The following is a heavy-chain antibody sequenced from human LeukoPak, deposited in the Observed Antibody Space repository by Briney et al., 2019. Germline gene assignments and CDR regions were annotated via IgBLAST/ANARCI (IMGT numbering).Heavy chain of an antibody. J-gene: IGHJ6*03. CDR1: GFTFSNYA. CDR3: AKDIDYYMDV. CDR2: ISGSGGST. Sequence: GGSLRLSCAASGFTFSNYAMIWVRQAPGKGLEWVSAISGSGGSTYYADSVKGRFTISRDNSKNMLYLQMSSLRAEDTAVYYCAKDIDYYMDVWGKGTTVTVSS. V-gene: IGHV3-23*01.